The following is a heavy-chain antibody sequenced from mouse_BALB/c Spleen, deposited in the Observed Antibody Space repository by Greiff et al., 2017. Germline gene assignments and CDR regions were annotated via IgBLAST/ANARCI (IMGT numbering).Heavy chain of an antibody. J-gene: IGHJ4*01. CDR2: IAPGSGST. Sequence: DLVKPGASVKLSCKASGYTFTSYWINWIKQRPGQGLEWIGRIAPGSGSTYYNEMFKGKATLTVDTSSSTAYIQLSSLSSEDSAVYFCARGGDYGNYHAMDYWGQGTSVTVSS. CDR1: GYTFTSYW. D-gene: IGHD2-1*01. V-gene: IGHV1S41*01. CDR3: ARGGDYGNYHAMDY.